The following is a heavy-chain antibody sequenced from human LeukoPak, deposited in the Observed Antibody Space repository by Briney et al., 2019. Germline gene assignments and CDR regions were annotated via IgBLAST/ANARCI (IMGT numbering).Heavy chain of an antibody. D-gene: IGHD5-12*01. J-gene: IGHJ4*02. CDR3: ASGYDLPY. CDR2: ISRSGSTI. CDR1: TFTFSNYE. V-gene: IGHV3-48*03. Sequence: GGSLRLSCGASTFTFSNYEMNWVRQAPGKGLEWISYISRSGSTIDYADSVKGRFTISRDNAKNSLYLQMNSLRAEDTAVYYCASGYDLPYWGQGTLVTVSS.